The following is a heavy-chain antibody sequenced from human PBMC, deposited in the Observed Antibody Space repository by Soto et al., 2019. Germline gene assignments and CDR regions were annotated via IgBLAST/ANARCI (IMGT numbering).Heavy chain of an antibody. CDR1: GYTFFNYG. D-gene: IGHD5-12*01. V-gene: IGHV1-18*01. CDR2: ISAYNGNT. J-gene: IGHJ6*02. Sequence: ASVKVSCKTSGYTFFNYGISWVRQAPGQGLEWMGWISAYNGNTNYAQNLQGRVTMTTDTSTKTAYMELRSLRSDDTAVYYCARRPPDGGYEQYYYYGMDVWGQGTTVTVSS. CDR3: ARRPPDGGYEQYYYYGMDV.